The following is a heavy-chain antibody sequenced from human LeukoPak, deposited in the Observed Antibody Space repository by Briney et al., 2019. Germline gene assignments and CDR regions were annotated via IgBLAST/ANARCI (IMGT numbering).Heavy chain of an antibody. Sequence: AAVKVSCKASGYTFTSYYMHCVRQAPGQGLEWMGIINPSGGSTSYAQKFQGRVTMTRDMSTSRVYMELSSLRSEDTAVYYCAREEGDWGDGFDIWGQGTLVTVSS. CDR1: GYTFTSYY. CDR2: INPSGGST. J-gene: IGHJ3*02. CDR3: AREEGDWGDGFDI. V-gene: IGHV1-46*01. D-gene: IGHD2-21*02.